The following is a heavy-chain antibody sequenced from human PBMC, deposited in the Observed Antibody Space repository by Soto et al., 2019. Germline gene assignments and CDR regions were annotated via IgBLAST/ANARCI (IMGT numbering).Heavy chain of an antibody. D-gene: IGHD2-15*01. J-gene: IGHJ4*02. CDR2: IYYSGST. CDR3: ARRAVAAWSLDY. V-gene: IGHV4-59*08. Sequence: SETLSLTCTVSGGSISSYYWSWIRQPPGKGLEWIGYIYYSGSTNYNPSLKSRVTISVDTSKNQFSLKLSSVTAADTAVYYCARRAVAAWSLDYWGQGTLVTVSS. CDR1: GGSISSYY.